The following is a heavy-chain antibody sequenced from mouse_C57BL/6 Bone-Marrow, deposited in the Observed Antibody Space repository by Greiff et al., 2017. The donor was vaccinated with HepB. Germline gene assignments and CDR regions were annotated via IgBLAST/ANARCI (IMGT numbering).Heavy chain of an antibody. Sequence: QVQLQQPGTELVKPGASVKLSCKASGYTFTSYWMHWVKQRPGQGLEWIGNINPSNGGTNYNEKFKSKATLTVDKSSSTAYMQLSSLTSEDSAVYYCARASGLRLRDYYAMDYWGQGTSVTVSS. CDR1: GYTFTSYW. D-gene: IGHD2-4*01. J-gene: IGHJ4*01. V-gene: IGHV1-53*01. CDR3: ARASGLRLRDYYAMDY. CDR2: INPSNGGT.